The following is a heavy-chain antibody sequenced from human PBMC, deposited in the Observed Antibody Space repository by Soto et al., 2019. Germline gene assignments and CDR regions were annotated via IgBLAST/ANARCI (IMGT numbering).Heavy chain of an antibody. CDR1: GFTFSSYW. CDR3: ARLYSNYYYYGMDV. Sequence: GGSLRLSCAASGFTFSSYWMSWVRQAPGKGLEWVANIKQDGSEKYYVDSVKGRFTISRDNAKNSLYLQMNSLRAEDTAVYYCARLYSNYYYYGMDVWGQGTTVTVSS. D-gene: IGHD4-4*01. CDR2: IKQDGSEK. V-gene: IGHV3-7*03. J-gene: IGHJ6*02.